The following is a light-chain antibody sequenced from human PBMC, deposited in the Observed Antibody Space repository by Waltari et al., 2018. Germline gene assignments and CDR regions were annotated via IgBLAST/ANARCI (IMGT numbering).Light chain of an antibody. CDR3: MQGTNWPQS. Sequence: DVVMTQSPLSLPVTLGQPASISCRSSQSLVYSDGNIYLNWFQQRPGQSPRRLIYKVSRRDSVVPDRFSGSGSGTDFTLRISRVEAEDVGLYFCMQGTNWPQSFGQGTKLEIK. J-gene: IGKJ2*03. CDR2: KVS. CDR1: QSLVYSDGNIY. V-gene: IGKV2-30*01.